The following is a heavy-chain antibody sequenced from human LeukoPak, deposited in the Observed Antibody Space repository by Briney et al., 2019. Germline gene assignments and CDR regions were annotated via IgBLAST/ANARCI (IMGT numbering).Heavy chain of an antibody. V-gene: IGHV3-23*01. CDR1: GFTFSSYA. Sequence: PGGSLRLSCAASGFTFSSYAMSWVRQAPGKGLEWVSAISGSGGSTYYADSVKGRFTISRDNAKNSLYLQMNSLRAEDTAVYYCARAGNYYDTVDAFDIWGQGTMVTVSS. D-gene: IGHD3-22*01. CDR2: ISGSGGST. J-gene: IGHJ3*02. CDR3: ARAGNYYDTVDAFDI.